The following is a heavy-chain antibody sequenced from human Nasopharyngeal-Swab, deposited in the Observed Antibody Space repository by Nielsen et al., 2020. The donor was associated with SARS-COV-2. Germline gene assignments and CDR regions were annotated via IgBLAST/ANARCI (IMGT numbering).Heavy chain of an antibody. CDR1: GYSFSTYW. CDR3: ARGGGSLDY. J-gene: IGHJ4*02. Sequence: GGSLRLSCQVSGYSFSTYWIGWVRQMPGKGLEWMGIIYPGDSTTKYRPSFQGQVTISADKPISHAYLQWSSLKSSDAAMYYCARGGGSLDYWGQGTLVTVSS. D-gene: IGHD1-26*01. V-gene: IGHV5-51*04. CDR2: IYPGDSTT.